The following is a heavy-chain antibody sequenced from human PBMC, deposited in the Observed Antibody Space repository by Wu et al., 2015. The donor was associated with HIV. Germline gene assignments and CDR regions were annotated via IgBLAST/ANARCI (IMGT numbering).Heavy chain of an antibody. J-gene: IGHJ6*03. Sequence: QVQLVQSGAEVKKPGASVKVSCKASGYTFTGYYMHWVRQAPGRGLEWMGWINPDSGDTNYAQTFQGRVTMTRDTSISTAYMELSSLRSEDTAVYYCARDRIGVGGGDYYYMDVWGKGTTVTVSS. D-gene: IGHD3-16*01. CDR2: INPDSGDT. CDR1: GYTFTGYY. CDR3: ARDRIGVGGGDYYYMDV. V-gene: IGHV1-2*02.